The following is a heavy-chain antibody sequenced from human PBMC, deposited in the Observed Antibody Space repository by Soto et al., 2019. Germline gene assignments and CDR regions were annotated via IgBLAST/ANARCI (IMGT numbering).Heavy chain of an antibody. CDR2: ISGSGGST. Sequence: GSLRLSCAASGFTFSSYAMSWVRQAPGKGLEWVSAISGSGGSTYYADSVKGRFTISRDNAKSSLYLQMNSLRAEDTAVYYCAREVGATVILSHWGQGTLVTVSS. J-gene: IGHJ4*02. V-gene: IGHV3-23*01. CDR3: AREVGATVILSH. CDR1: GFTFSSYA. D-gene: IGHD1-26*01.